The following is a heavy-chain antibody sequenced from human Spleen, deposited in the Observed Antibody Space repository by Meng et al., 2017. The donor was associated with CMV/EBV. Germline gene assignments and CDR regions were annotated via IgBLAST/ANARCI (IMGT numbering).Heavy chain of an antibody. D-gene: IGHD6-13*01. V-gene: IGHV4/OR15-8*01. J-gene: IGHJ4*02. Sequence: QVEGEAAGPGLVKPPDTPSPTCVVSGASISSGNWWNWVRQPPGKGLEWIGDIYHSGSTNYNPSLKSRVTISVDTSKNQFSLKLSSVTAADTAVYYCARALAGVDYWGQGTLVTVSS. CDR2: IYHSGST. CDR3: ARALAGVDY. CDR1: GASISSGNW.